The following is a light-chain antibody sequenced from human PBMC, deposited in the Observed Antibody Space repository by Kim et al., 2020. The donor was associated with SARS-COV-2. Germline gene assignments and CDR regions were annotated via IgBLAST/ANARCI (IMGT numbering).Light chain of an antibody. CDR3: QQYGYSPLNT. CDR1: QSVSSSY. J-gene: IGKJ2*01. V-gene: IGKV3-20*01. CDR2: GAS. Sequence: EIVLTQSPGTLSLSPGERATLSCRASQSVSSSYLAWYQQKPGQAPRLLIYGASSRATGIPDRFSGSGSGTDFTLTISRLEPEDFAVYYWQQYGYSPLNTVGQGTKLEI.